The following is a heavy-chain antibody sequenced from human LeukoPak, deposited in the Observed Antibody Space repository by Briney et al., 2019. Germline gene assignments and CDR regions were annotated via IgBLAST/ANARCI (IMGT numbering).Heavy chain of an antibody. V-gene: IGHV4-59*01. J-gene: IGHJ4*02. CDR2: IYGSGNT. D-gene: IGHD6-19*01. CDR1: GGSISSYY. CDR3: ARETSLAGFASGLGFNY. Sequence: SETLSLTCTVSGGSISSYYWSWIRQPPGKGLEWIGYIYGSGNTNYNPSLKSRVTMSIDTSKNQFSLKLTSATAADTATYYCARETSLAGFASGLGFNYWGQGILVTVSS.